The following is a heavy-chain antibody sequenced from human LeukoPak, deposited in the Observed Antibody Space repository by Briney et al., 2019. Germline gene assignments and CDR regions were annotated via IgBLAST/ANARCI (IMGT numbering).Heavy chain of an antibody. CDR3: AKDMGGLLAKHYLDY. V-gene: IGHV3-30*02. D-gene: IGHD1-26*01. CDR2: IRYDGSSK. Sequence: PGGSLRLSCAASGFTFSSHGIHWVRQAPGKGLEWVAFIRYDGSSKYNADSVKGRFTISRDNSKNTVYLQMSSLRAEVTAVYYCAKDMGGLLAKHYLDYWGQGTLITVSS. J-gene: IGHJ4*02. CDR1: GFTFSSHG.